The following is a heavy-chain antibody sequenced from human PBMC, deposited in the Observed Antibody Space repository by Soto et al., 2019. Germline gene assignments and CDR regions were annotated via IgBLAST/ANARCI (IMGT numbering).Heavy chain of an antibody. CDR2: ISYDGSNK. Sequence: PGGSLRLSCAASGFTFSSYGMHWVRQAPGKGLEWVAVISYDGSNKYYADSVKGRFTISRDNSKNTLYLQMNSLRAEDTAVYYCAKEGIQLWPLSDWGQGTLVTVSS. J-gene: IGHJ4*02. V-gene: IGHV3-30*18. D-gene: IGHD5-18*01. CDR3: AKEGIQLWPLSD. CDR1: GFTFSSYG.